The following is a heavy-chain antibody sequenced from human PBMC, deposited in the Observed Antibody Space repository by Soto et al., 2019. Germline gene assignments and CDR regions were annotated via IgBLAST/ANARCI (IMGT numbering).Heavy chain of an antibody. Sequence: GGSLRLSCAASGFTFSSYAMSWVRQAPGKGLEWVSAISGSGGSTYYADSVKGRFTISRDNSKNTLYLQMNSLRAEDTAVYYCAKDEAAALRRNWFDPWGQGTLVTVSS. J-gene: IGHJ5*02. CDR2: ISGSGGST. V-gene: IGHV3-23*01. CDR1: GFTFSSYA. CDR3: AKDEAAALRRNWFDP. D-gene: IGHD6-13*01.